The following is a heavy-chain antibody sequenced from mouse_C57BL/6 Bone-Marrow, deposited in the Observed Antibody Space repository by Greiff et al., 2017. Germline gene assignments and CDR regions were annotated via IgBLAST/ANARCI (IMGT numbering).Heavy chain of an antibody. CDR1: GYTFTSYG. V-gene: IGHV1-81*01. CDR3: ARLELDYDDFDY. CDR2: IYPRSGNT. D-gene: IGHD2-4*01. J-gene: IGHJ2*01. Sequence: VQLQQSGAELVRPGASVKLSCKASGYTFTSYGIRWVKQRTGQGLEWIGEIYPRSGNTYYNEKFKGKATLTADKSSSTAYMELRSLTSEDSAVYFCARLELDYDDFDYWGQGTTLTVSA.